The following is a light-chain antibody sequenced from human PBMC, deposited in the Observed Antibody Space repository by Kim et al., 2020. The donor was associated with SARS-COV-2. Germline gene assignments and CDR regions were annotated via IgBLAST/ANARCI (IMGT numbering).Light chain of an antibody. CDR3: SSYTCSSFLMV. J-gene: IGLJ3*02. CDR2: YVT. CDR1: SMDLDDYNY. Sequence: HSITISCTGPSMDLDDYNYGSWYQQPSGKAPKPMIYYVTRRPSGVSYRFSGSKSGNTASLTISGLQAEDEDDYYCSSYTCSSFLMVFGGGTQLTVL. V-gene: IGLV2-14*01.